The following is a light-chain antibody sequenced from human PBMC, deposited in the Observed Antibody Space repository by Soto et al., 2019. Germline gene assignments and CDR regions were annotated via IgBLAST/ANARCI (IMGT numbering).Light chain of an antibody. CDR3: QQYESVPPWT. Sequence: ETVLTQSPDIMYLSPGERATLSCRASRTVGRSYLAWYQQKPGQSPRLLIFGTSTRATAIPDRFSGGGSGTDFTLTISSLEPEDYAVYFCQQYESVPPWTFGQGTRVEV. CDR2: GTS. V-gene: IGKV3-20*01. J-gene: IGKJ1*01. CDR1: RTVGRSY.